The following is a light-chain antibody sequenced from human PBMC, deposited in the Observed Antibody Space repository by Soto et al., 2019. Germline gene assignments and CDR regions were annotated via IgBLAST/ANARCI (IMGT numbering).Light chain of an antibody. CDR2: GAN. V-gene: IGKV3-20*01. Sequence: IVLTQSPGTLSLSPGERVTLSCRASQTVTNNYLAWYQQRAAQPPRLLIYGANNRATGIPDRFSGGGSGADFTLTISRLEPEDFAVYYCHYYGYGRDTFGQGTKV. J-gene: IGKJ2*01. CDR1: QTVTNNY. CDR3: HYYGYGRDT.